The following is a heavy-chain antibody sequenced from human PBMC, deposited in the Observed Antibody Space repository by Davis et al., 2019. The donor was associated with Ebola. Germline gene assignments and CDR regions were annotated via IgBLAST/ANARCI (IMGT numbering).Heavy chain of an antibody. V-gene: IGHV3-23*01. CDR1: GFNFRSYG. CDR3: AKGPTRSGYY. CDR2: IGVSGGTT. D-gene: IGHD6-19*01. Sequence: GESLKISCAASGFNFRSYGMNWVRQAPGKGLEWVSGIGVSGGTTYADSVKGRFTISRDNSQNTLYLQMTGLRAEDTAIYYCAKGPTRSGYYWGQGTLVTVSS. J-gene: IGHJ4*02.